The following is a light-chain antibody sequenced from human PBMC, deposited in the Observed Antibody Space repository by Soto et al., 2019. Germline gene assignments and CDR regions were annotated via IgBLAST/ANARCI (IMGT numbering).Light chain of an antibody. V-gene: IGKV1-9*01. CDR2: EAS. J-gene: IGKJ4*01. CDR3: QALNSYPLT. Sequence: DIQLTQSPSFLSASVGDRVTITCRVSQGINIYLAWYQQKPGKAPNLLIYEASILQSGVPSRFSGSGSWTEFTLTISGLQPEDCANYDCQALNSYPLTFGGGTKVEIK. CDR1: QGINIY.